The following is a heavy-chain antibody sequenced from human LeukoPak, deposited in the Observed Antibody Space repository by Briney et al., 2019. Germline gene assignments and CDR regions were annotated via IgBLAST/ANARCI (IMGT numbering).Heavy chain of an antibody. D-gene: IGHD2/OR15-2a*01. J-gene: IGHJ5*02. CDR1: GYTFTSYD. Sequence: ASVKVSCKSSGYTFTSYDINWVRQATGQGLEWMGWMNPNSGNTGYAQKFQGRVTMTRNTSTRTAYMELSSLRSEDTAVYYCARSLSRIKLYTWFDAWGQGSLVTVSS. CDR2: MNPNSGNT. V-gene: IGHV1-8*01. CDR3: ARSLSRIKLYTWFDA.